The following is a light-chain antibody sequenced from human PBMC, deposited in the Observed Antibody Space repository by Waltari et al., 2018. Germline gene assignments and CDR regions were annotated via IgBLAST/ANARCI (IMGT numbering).Light chain of an antibody. V-gene: IGLV2-14*03. CDR1: SRNVGGYNY. J-gene: IGLJ3*02. Sequence: QYALTQPASVSGSPGRSITMSCTGTSRNVGGYNYVSEYQQHPGKAHQLMIYDVSIRSAGVSHRFSGSKSGNTASLTISGLQAEDEADYYCISYTSSITLWVFGGRTKLTVL. CDR2: DVS. CDR3: ISYTSSITLWV.